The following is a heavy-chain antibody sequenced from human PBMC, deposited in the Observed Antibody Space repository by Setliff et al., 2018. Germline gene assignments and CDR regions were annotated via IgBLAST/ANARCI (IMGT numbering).Heavy chain of an antibody. Sequence: SETLSLTCTVSGDSISNYYWNWIRQPAGKGLQWIGRVYPTGSTNYDPDLRSRVTMSVDTSKKQFSLMLTSVTAADTAVYYCARYIPSAGCFDPWGQGALVTVSS. J-gene: IGHJ5*02. CDR2: VYPTGST. V-gene: IGHV4-4*07. CDR1: GDSISNYY. CDR3: ARYIPSAGCFDP. D-gene: IGHD2-21*01.